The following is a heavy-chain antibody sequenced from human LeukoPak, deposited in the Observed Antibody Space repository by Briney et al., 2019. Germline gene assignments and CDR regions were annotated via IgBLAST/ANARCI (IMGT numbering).Heavy chain of an antibody. D-gene: IGHD2-15*01. CDR3: AKGYCSGGSCYSGLFNY. J-gene: IGHJ4*02. CDR1: GFIFSSYA. CDR2: ISSSGGRT. V-gene: IGHV3-23*01. Sequence: PGGSLSLFCAASGFIFSSYAMSWVRQAPGKGLEWVSAISSSGGRTYYADSVKGLFTISRDNSKNTLYLQMNSLRAEDTAVYYCAKGYCSGGSCYSGLFNYWGQGTLVTVSS.